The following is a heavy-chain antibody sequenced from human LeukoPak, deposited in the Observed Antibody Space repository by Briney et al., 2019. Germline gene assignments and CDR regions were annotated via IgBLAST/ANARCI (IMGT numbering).Heavy chain of an antibody. V-gene: IGHV4-39*01. D-gene: IGHD3-10*01. CDR2: IYYSGST. Sequence: SETLSLTCTVSGGSISSYYWGWIRQPPGKGLEWIGSIYYSGSTYYNPSLKSRVTISVDTSKNQFSLKLSSVTAADTAVYYCARAKKLYGSGSYPIDYWGQGTLVTVSS. J-gene: IGHJ4*02. CDR1: GGSISSYY. CDR3: ARAKKLYGSGSYPIDY.